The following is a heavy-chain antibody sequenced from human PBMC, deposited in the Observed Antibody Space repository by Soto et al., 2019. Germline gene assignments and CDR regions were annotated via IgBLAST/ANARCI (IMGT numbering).Heavy chain of an antibody. V-gene: IGHV3-23*01. J-gene: IGHJ4*02. D-gene: IGHD3-22*01. CDR3: AKDAPGSGWLSDY. CDR1: GFTFRMYA. CDR2: ISGNGGT. Sequence: GGSLRLSCAASGFTFRMYAISWVRQAPWKGLEWVSTISGNGGTSYADFVRGRFTISRDNSKNTLYLQMNSLRAEDTATYYCAKDAPGSGWLSDYWGQGTRLAVSS.